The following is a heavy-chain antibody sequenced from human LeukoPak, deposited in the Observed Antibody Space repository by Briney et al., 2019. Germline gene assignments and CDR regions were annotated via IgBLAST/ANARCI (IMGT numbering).Heavy chain of an antibody. D-gene: IGHD2-15*01. CDR1: GYTFSDYY. V-gene: IGHV1-2*02. CDR3: MRSVGSTNWYAY. CDR2: INPHSGGT. J-gene: IGHJ5*01. Sequence: ASVKVSCKASGYTFSDYYIHWVRQAPGQGLEWMGWINPHSGGTNSAQKFQGGVTMTRDTSISTAYMELNNLRSDDAAVYYCMRSVGSTNWYAYWGQGTHVIVSS.